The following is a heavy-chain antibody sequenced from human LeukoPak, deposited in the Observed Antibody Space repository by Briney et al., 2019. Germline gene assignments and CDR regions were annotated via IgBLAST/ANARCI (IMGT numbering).Heavy chain of an antibody. D-gene: IGHD3-9*01. CDR3: ARSIGLTGGGVDV. J-gene: IGHJ6*02. CDR1: GFTFSDYN. Sequence: GRSLRLSCAASGFTFSDYNMNWVRQAPGKGLEWVSYITDSGNTIHYADSVKGRFTISRDNAKNSLYLQMNSLRAEDTAVYYCARSIGLTGGGVDVWGQGTTVTVSS. CDR2: ITDSGNTI. V-gene: IGHV3-11*01.